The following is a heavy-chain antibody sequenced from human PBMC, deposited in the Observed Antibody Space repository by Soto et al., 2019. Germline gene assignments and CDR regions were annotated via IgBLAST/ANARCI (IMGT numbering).Heavy chain of an antibody. CDR1: GGSIRSGDYY. CDR2: ISYSGST. J-gene: IGHJ6*02. CDR3: ARGQAAAPAMDV. D-gene: IGHD6-13*01. V-gene: IGHV4-30-4*01. Sequence: PSETLSLTCSASGGSIRSGDYYWTWIRQPPGKGLEWTGYISYSGSTFYSPSLKRRVTISVDRSKNQFSLKLSSVTAADTAVYYCARGQAAAPAMDVWGQGTTVTVS.